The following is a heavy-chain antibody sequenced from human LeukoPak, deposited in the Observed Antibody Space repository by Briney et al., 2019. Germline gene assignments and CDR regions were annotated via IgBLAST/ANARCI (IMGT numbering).Heavy chain of an antibody. V-gene: IGHV4-4*07. CDR3: ARDSTTIFGVVITFDY. CDR2: IYTSGST. Sequence: SETLSLTCTVSGGSISSYYWSWIRQPAGKGLEWIGRIYTSGSTNYNPSLKSRVTMSVDTSKNQFSLKLSSVTAADTAVYYCARDSTTIFGVVITFDYWGQGTLVTVSS. CDR1: GGSISSYY. D-gene: IGHD3-3*01. J-gene: IGHJ4*02.